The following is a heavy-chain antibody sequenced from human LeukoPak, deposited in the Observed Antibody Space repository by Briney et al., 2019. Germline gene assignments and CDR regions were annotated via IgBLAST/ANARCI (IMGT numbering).Heavy chain of an antibody. Sequence: SETLSLTCSVSGASINDYYWSWIRQPPGKGLEWIGYVYSRGRTDYNPSLESRVTMSVDTSKNQFSLKLSSVTAADTAVYYCARHGHTDLWYYYFDPWGQGAQVTVSS. V-gene: IGHV4-59*08. CDR1: GASINDYY. J-gene: IGHJ5*02. CDR3: ARHGHTDLWYYYFDP. D-gene: IGHD3-16*01. CDR2: VYSRGRT.